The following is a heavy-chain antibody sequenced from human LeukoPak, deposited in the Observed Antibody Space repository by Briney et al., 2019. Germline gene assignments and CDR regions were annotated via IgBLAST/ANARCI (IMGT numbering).Heavy chain of an antibody. CDR3: AKGPTSGAAAGTIDY. CDR1: GFTFSSYW. Sequence: GGSLRLSCAASGFTFSSYWMSWVRQAPGKVLEWLANIKQDGREKYYVDSVKGRFTISRDNAKNSLYLQMNSLRAEDTALYYCAKGPTSGAAAGTIDYWGQGTLVTVSS. J-gene: IGHJ4*02. CDR2: IKQDGREK. V-gene: IGHV3-7*03. D-gene: IGHD6-13*01.